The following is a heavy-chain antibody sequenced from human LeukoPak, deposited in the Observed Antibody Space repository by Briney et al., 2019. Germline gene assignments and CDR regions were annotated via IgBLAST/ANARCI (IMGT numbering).Heavy chain of an antibody. CDR3: ARAAGGSGGWFDP. J-gene: IGHJ5*02. Sequence: PSQTLSLTCAVSGGSISSGGYSWSWIRQPPGKGLEWIGHIYHSGSTYYNPSLKSRVTISVDRSKNQFSLKLSSVTAADAAVYYCARAAGGSGGWFDPWGQGTLVTVSS. CDR2: IYHSGST. V-gene: IGHV4-30-2*01. CDR1: GGSISSGGYS. D-gene: IGHD3-10*01.